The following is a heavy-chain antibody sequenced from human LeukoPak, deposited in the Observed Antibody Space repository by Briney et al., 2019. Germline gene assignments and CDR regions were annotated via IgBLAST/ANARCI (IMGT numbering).Heavy chain of an antibody. D-gene: IGHD6-19*01. CDR1: GFTFSSYA. CDR2: ISGSDGTT. V-gene: IGHV3-23*01. Sequence: GGSLRLSCAASGFTFSSYAMSWVRQAPGKGLEWVSIISGSDGTTNYADSVKGRFTISRDNSKNTLYLQMNSLRAEDTAVYYCAKHIAMPAQYNFESWGQGTLVTVSS. J-gene: IGHJ4*02. CDR3: AKHIAMPAQYNFES.